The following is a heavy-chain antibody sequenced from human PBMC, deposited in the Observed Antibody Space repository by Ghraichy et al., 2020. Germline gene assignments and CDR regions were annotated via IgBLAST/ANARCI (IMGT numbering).Heavy chain of an antibody. D-gene: IGHD3-22*01. CDR1: GFTFSDYY. V-gene: IGHV3-11*01. J-gene: IGHJ2*01. CDR3: ARGGTYYYDSSGYRRPNWYFDL. Sequence: GESLNISCAASGFTFSDYYMSWIRQAPGKGLEWVSYISSSGSTIYYADSVKGRFTISRDNAKNSLYLQMNSLRAEDTAVYYCARGGTYYYDSSGYRRPNWYFDLWGRGTLVTVSS. CDR2: ISSSGSTI.